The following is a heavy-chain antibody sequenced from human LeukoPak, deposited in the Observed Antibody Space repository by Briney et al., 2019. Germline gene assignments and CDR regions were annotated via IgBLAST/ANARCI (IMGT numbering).Heavy chain of an antibody. J-gene: IGHJ6*02. CDR3: ARGPDYYYYGMDV. Sequence: SETLSLTCTVSGGSISSYYWSWIRQPPGKGLEWIGYIYYSGSTNYDPSLKSRVTISVDTSKNQFSLKLSSVTAADTAVHYCARGPDYYYYGMDVWGQGTTVTVSS. CDR2: IYYSGST. V-gene: IGHV4-59*01. CDR1: GGSISSYY.